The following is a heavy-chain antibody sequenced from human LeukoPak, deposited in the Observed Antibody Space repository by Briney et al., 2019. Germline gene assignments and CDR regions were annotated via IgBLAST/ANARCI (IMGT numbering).Heavy chain of an antibody. J-gene: IGHJ4*02. V-gene: IGHV3-53*01. CDR1: GFTFSSYS. CDR2: IYSGGST. CDR3: ARGVSELPHDY. Sequence: GGSLRLSCAASGFTFSSYSMSWVRQAPGKGLEWVSVIYSGGSTYYADSVKGRFTISRDNSKNTLYLQMNSLRAEDTAVYYCARGVSELPHDYWGQGTLVTVSS. D-gene: IGHD1-26*01.